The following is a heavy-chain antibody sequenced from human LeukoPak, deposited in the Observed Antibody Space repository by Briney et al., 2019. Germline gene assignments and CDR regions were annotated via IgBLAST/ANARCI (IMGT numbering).Heavy chain of an antibody. CDR3: ATAGAFYFQN. V-gene: IGHV3-74*01. Sequence: GGSLRLSCAASGFTFSTTWVHWVRQAPRQGLVWVSRIDGDARTIDYADSVKGRFIISRDNAKNTLYLQMNSLRPEDTAVYYCATAGAFYFQNWGQGTLVTVSS. D-gene: IGHD1-1*01. CDR1: GFTFSTTW. J-gene: IGHJ4*02. CDR2: IDGDARTI.